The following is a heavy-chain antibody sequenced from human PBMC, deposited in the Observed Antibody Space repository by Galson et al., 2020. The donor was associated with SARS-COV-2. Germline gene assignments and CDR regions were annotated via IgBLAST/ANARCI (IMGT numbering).Heavy chain of an antibody. D-gene: IGHD2-15*01. CDR1: GGPISSGGYL. CDR3: ARQAYCSGGSCYGDDAFDI. J-gene: IGHJ3*02. CDR2: SYQSGST. V-gene: IGHV4-30-2*01. Sequence: ETSETLSLTCAVSGGPISSGGYLWRWIRQPPGKGLGWNGDSYQSGSTYYHPSLQSRLTISVDRYKNQFSLKLSSVTAADTAVYYCARQAYCSGGSCYGDDAFDIWGQGTMVTVSS.